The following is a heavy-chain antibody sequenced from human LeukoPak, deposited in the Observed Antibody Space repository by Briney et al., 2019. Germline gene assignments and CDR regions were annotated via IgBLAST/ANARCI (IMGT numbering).Heavy chain of an antibody. J-gene: IGHJ4*02. D-gene: IGHD4-17*01. CDR2: ISSSGSTI. CDR1: GFTFISYE. V-gene: IGHV3-48*03. CDR3: ARDASDYVGERRPPADY. Sequence: GGSLRLSCAASGFTFISYEVSWVRQAPGRGLEWVSYISSSGSTIYYADSVKGRFTISRDNAKNSLYLQMNSLRAEDTAVYYCARDASDYVGERRPPADYWGQGTLVTVSS.